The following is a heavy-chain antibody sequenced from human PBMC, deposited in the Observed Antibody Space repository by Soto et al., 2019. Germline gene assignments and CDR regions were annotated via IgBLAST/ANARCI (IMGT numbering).Heavy chain of an antibody. D-gene: IGHD4-17*01. CDR3: VSGDTWGAIFAS. CDR2: IYFSGST. CDR1: GASINSGGYY. J-gene: IGHJ4*02. Sequence: QVQLQESCPGLVEPSQTLSLTCTVSGASINSGGYYWNWIRQLPGKGLEWIGYIYFSGSTYYNPSLESRVTISLDTSQNQFSLKLSSVIAADTAVYYCVSGDTWGAIFASWGQGTLVTVSS. V-gene: IGHV4-31*03.